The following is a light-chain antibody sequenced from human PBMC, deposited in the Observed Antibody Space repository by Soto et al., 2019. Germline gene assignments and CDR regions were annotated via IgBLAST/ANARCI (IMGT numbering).Light chain of an antibody. V-gene: IGKV3-15*01. CDR2: DAS. CDR3: QQYNTNSWT. CDR1: QSVRSK. Sequence: EIVMTQSPGTLSVSPGERVTLSCRASQSVRSKLVWYQRKPGQSPRLLISDASTRATGMPGRFSGSWSGTEVTLTISSLQTDDFVTYYCQQYNTNSWTFGQGTKVDI. J-gene: IGKJ1*01.